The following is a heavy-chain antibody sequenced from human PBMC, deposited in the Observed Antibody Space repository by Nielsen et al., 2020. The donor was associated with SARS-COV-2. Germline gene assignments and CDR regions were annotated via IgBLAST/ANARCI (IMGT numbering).Heavy chain of an antibody. J-gene: IGHJ4*02. CDR1: GYTFTSYD. Sequence: ASVKVSCKASGYTFTSYDINWVRQATGQGLEWMGWMNPNSGNTGYAQKFQGRVTMTRNTSISTAYMELSSLRSEDTAVYYCARGRSDSSGWAYWGQGTLVTVSS. V-gene: IGHV1-8*01. CDR3: ARGRSDSSGWAY. CDR2: MNPNSGNT. D-gene: IGHD6-19*01.